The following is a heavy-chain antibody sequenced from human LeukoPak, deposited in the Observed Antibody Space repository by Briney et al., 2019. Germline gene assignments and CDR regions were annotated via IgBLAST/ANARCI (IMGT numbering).Heavy chain of an antibody. J-gene: IGHJ4*02. CDR3: ARGARGYSYGRGYFDY. Sequence: SETLSLTCAVYGGSFSGYYWSWIRQPPGKGLEWIGEINHSGSTNYNPSLKSRVTISVDTSKNQFSLKLSSVTAADTAVYYCARGARGYSYGRGYFDYWGQGTLVTVSS. D-gene: IGHD5-18*01. V-gene: IGHV4-34*01. CDR1: GGSFSGYY. CDR2: INHSGST.